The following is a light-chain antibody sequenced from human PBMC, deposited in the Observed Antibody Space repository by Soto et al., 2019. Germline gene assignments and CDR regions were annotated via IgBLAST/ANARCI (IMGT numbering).Light chain of an antibody. CDR3: QQRSNWPPT. CDR2: DAS. J-gene: IGKJ1*01. CDR1: LSVRGS. Sequence: EIVLTQSPATLSLSPGERVTLSCRASLSVRGSLAWYQQKPGQAPRLLIYDASNRATGIPARFSGSGSGTDFTLTISSLEPEDFAIYYCQQRSNWPPTFGQGTKV. V-gene: IGKV3-11*01.